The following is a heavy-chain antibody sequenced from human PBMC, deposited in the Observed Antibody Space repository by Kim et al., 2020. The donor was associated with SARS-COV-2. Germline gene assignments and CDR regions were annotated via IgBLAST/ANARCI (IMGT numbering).Heavy chain of an antibody. Sequence: SETLSLTCTVSGGSISSGGYYWSWIRQHPGKGLEWIGYIYYSGSTYYNPSLKSRVTISVDTSKNQFSLKLSSVTAADTAVYYCASACKNEYYYDSSGSGYFDNWGQGTLVTVSS. J-gene: IGHJ4*02. CDR3: ASACKNEYYYDSSGSGYFDN. CDR2: IYYSGST. D-gene: IGHD3-22*01. CDR1: GGSISSGGYY. V-gene: IGHV4-31*03.